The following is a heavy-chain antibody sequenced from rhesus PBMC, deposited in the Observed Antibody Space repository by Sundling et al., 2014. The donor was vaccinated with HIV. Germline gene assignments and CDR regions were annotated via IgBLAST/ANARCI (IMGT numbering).Heavy chain of an antibody. CDR2: FYGSSGST. J-gene: IGHJ4*01. CDR3: ANGPLRYFDY. Sequence: QVQLQESGPGLVKPSGTLSLTCAVSGGSISSNYWSWIRQPPGKRLEWIGRFYGSSGSTAYNPSLTGRVTISTDTSKNQFSLKLTSVTAADTAVYYCANGPLRYFDYWGQGVLVTVSS. V-gene: IGHV4-147*01. CDR1: GGSISSNY. D-gene: IGHD2-39*01.